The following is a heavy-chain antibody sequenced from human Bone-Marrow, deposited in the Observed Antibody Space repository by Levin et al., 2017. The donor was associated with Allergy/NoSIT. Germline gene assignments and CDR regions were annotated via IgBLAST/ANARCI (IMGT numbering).Heavy chain of an antibody. Sequence: GGSLRLSCAASGFTFSRYWMSWVRQAPGKGLEWVANIKQDGSEKYYVDSVKGRFTISRDNAKNSLHLHMNSLRAEDTAVYFCERDRDFMNGYLQYFDFWGQGTLVTVSS. CDR1: GFTFSRYW. D-gene: IGHD3-3*01. J-gene: IGHJ4*02. CDR3: ERDRDFMNGYLQYFDF. V-gene: IGHV3-7*01. CDR2: IKQDGSEK.